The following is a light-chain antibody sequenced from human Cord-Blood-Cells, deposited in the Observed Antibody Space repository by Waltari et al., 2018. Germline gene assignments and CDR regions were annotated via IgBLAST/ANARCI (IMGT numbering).Light chain of an antibody. CDR1: QSVSSSY. V-gene: IGKV3-20*01. J-gene: IGKJ4*01. CDR3: QQYGSSPLT. Sequence: EIVLTQSPGTLSLSPGERATLSCRASQSVSSSYLAWYQQKPGQAPRLLIYGAASRATGIPDRFIGSGSCTDFTLTISRLEPEDFAVYYCQQYGSSPLTFGGGTKVEIK. CDR2: GAA.